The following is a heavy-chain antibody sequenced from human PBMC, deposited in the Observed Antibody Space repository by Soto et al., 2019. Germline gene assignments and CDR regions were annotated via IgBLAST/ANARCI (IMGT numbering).Heavy chain of an antibody. J-gene: IGHJ4*02. D-gene: IGHD3-3*01. CDR2: IVPMFGTS. V-gene: IGHV1-69*06. CDR1: GGTSTRYA. CDR3: TRGSEYDFWSGYL. Sequence: QERLVQSGAEVRKPGSSVKVSCKVTGGTSTRYAINWVRQAPGQGLEWMGGIVPMFGTSKYAQKFQGRVTITADTTTNIAYMELRSLRSEDTAVYYCTRGSEYDFWSGYLWGQGTLVSVSS.